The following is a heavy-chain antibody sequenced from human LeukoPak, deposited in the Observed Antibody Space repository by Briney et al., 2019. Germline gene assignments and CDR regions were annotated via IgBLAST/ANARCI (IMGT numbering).Heavy chain of an antibody. D-gene: IGHD6-6*01. CDR2: ISAHNGNT. Sequence: ASVKVSCKASGYTFTSYGISWVRQAPGQGLEWMGWISAHNGNTNYAQKLQGRVTMTTDTSTGTAYMELRSLRSDDTAVYYCARDLGGSSSSISFDYWGQGTLVTVSS. CDR1: GYTFTSYG. J-gene: IGHJ4*02. V-gene: IGHV1-18*01. CDR3: ARDLGGSSSSISFDY.